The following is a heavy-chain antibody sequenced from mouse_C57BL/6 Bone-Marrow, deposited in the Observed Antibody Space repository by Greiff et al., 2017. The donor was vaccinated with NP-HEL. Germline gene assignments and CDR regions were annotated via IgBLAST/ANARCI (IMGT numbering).Heavy chain of an antibody. Sequence: QVQLQQPGAELVMPGALVKLSCKASGYTFTSYWMHWVKQRPGQGLEWIGEIDPSDSYTNYNQKFKGKSTLTVDKSSSTAYMQLSSLTSEDSAVYYCAREGGDGAWFAYWGQGTLVTVSA. D-gene: IGHD1-1*02. V-gene: IGHV1-69*01. CDR2: IDPSDSYT. CDR1: GYTFTSYW. J-gene: IGHJ3*01. CDR3: AREGGDGAWFAY.